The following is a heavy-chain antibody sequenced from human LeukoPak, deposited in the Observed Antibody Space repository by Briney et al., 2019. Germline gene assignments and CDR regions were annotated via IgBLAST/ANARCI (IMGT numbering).Heavy chain of an antibody. CDR1: GYSISSGYY. D-gene: IGHD6-13*01. J-gene: IGHJ1*01. V-gene: IGHV4-38-2*02. CDR2: IYHSGST. Sequence: SETLSLTCTVSGYSISSGYYWGWIRQPPGKGLEWIGSIYHSGSTYYNPSLESRLTISIDTSKNQFSLRLSSVTAADTAVYFCARYSLSREDFQDWGQGTLVTVSS. CDR3: ARYSLSREDFQD.